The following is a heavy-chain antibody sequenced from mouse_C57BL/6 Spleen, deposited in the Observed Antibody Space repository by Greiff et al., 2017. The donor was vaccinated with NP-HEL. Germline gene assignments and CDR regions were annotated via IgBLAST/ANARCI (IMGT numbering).Heavy chain of an antibody. CDR2: IDPENGDT. V-gene: IGHV14-4*01. J-gene: IGHJ2*01. CDR1: GFNIKDDY. CDR3: TLSGTGAFDY. Sequence: VQLQQSGAELVRPGASVKLSCTASGFNIKDDYMHWVKQRPEQGLEWIGWIDPENGDTEYASKFQGKATITADTSSNTAYLQLSSLTSEDTAVYYCTLSGTGAFDYWGQGTTLTVSS. D-gene: IGHD4-1*01.